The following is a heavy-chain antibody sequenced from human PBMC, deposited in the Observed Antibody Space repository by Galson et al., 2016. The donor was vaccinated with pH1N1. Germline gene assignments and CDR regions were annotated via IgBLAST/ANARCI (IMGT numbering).Heavy chain of an antibody. CDR3: ARDPLRGALDI. V-gene: IGHV3-7*01. CDR1: GFTFSRSW. Sequence: SLRLSCAGSGFTFSRSWTSWVRRSPGQGLQWVANINDDGSERYYVDSVVKGRFTISRDNARNSLYLQMNSLGVEDTAVYYCARDPLRGALDIWGQGTKLTVSS. D-gene: IGHD1-26*01. J-gene: IGHJ3*02. CDR2: INDDGSER.